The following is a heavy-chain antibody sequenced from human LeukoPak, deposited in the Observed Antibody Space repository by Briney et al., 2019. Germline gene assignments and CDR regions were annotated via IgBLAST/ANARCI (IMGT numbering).Heavy chain of an antibody. CDR1: GYTFTGYY. CDR3: ASDSQTYDSSGDFDY. CDR2: INPNSGGT. Sequence: DSVKVSCKASGYTFTGYYMHWGRQSPGQGLEWMGWINPNSGGTNYAQKSQGRVTMTRDTSISTAYMELSRLRSDDTAVYYCASDSQTYDSSGDFDYWGQGTLVTVSS. D-gene: IGHD3-22*01. V-gene: IGHV1-2*02. J-gene: IGHJ4*02.